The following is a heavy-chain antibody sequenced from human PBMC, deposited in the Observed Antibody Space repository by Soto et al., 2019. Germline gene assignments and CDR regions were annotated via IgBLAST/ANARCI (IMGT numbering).Heavy chain of an antibody. V-gene: IGHV4-59*01. Sequence: SETLSLTCTVSGACSINDEWAWIRQSPRGGLDSRGYVSNTATTTYNPSLKNRVTISVDASKSQFYLKLRSVTAADTAVYYCARGMAEEQIFYYFDYWGQGALVTVSS. J-gene: IGHJ4*02. CDR3: ARGMAEEQIFYYFDY. CDR2: VSNTATT. D-gene: IGHD3-9*01. CDR1: GACSINDE.